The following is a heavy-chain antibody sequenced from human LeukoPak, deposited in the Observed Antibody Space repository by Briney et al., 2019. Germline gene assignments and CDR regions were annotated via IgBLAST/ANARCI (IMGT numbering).Heavy chain of an antibody. CDR1: RYTLPSYG. J-gene: IGHJ4*02. Sequence: ASVKVSCQASRYTLPSYGISWVRQAPRQGLEWMGWISAYNGNTNYAQKLQGRVTMTTDTSTSTAYMELRSLRSDDTAVYYCARPGITIFGVVMNYFDYWGQGTLVTVSS. V-gene: IGHV1-18*01. CDR3: ARPGITIFGVVMNYFDY. D-gene: IGHD3-3*01. CDR2: ISAYNGNT.